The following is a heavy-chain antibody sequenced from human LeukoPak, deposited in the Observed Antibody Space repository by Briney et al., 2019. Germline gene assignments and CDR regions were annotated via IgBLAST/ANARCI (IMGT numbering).Heavy chain of an antibody. CDR3: ARDRSPIAADCMDV. CDR1: GFTFSSYS. CDR2: ISTGSSYI. V-gene: IGHV3-21*01. J-gene: IGHJ6*02. Sequence: PGGSLRLSCAASGFTFSSYSINWVRQAPGKGLEWVSSISTGSSYIYYADSVKGRFTISRDNAKNSLYLQMNSLRAEDTAVFYCARDRSPIAADCMDVWGRGTTVTVSS. D-gene: IGHD6-25*01.